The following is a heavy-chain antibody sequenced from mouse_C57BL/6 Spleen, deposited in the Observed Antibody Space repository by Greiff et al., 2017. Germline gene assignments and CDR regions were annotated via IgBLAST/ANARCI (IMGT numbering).Heavy chain of an antibody. Sequence: EVHLVESGGDLVKPGGSLKLSCAASGFTFSSYGMSWVRQTPDKRLEWVATISSGGSYTYYPDSVKGRFTISRDNAKNTLYLQMSSLKSEDTAMYDCAREETGTRAMDYWGKGTSVTVSS. CDR2: ISSGGSYT. V-gene: IGHV5-6*01. CDR3: AREETGTRAMDY. J-gene: IGHJ4*01. D-gene: IGHD4-1*01. CDR1: GFTFSSYG.